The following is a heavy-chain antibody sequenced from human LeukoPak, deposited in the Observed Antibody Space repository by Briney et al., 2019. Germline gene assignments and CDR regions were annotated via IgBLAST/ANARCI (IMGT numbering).Heavy chain of an antibody. CDR1: GGSISTYY. CDR3: ARWEASRVAFDI. V-gene: IGHV4-59*01. D-gene: IGHD1-26*01. J-gene: IGHJ3*02. CDR2: IYYSGIT. Sequence: SETLSLTCTVSGGSISTYYWSWIRQPPGRGLEWIGYIYYSGITDYSPSLKSRVTISIDTSKKQFSLKLSSVIAADTAVYYCARWEASRVAFDIWGQGTLVTVSS.